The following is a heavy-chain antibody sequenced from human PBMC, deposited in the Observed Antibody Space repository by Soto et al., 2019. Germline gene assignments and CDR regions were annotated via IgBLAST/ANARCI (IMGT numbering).Heavy chain of an antibody. CDR1: GFTFGSSG. J-gene: IGHJ4*02. D-gene: IGHD5-12*01. V-gene: IGHV3-23*01. Sequence: EVQLLESGGGLVQPGGSLRLSCAASGFTFGSSGMSWVRQAPGKGLEWISGLSGSGGSTYYADYVKARFTVSKDTSKSTLYLQMHSLRVEDTAVYYCAKDSGYDHTDWGQGTLVTVSS. CDR3: AKDSGYDHTD. CDR2: LSGSGGST.